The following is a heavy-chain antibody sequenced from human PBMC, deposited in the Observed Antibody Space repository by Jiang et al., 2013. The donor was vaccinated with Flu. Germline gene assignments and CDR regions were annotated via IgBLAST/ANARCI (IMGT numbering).Heavy chain of an antibody. D-gene: IGHD2-2*01. J-gene: IGHJ6*02. Sequence: LLKPSETLSLTCTVSGGSISSYYWSWIRQPAGKGLEWIGRIYTSGSTNYNPSLKSRVTMSVDTSKNQFSLKLSSVTAADTAVYYCAREGAGDYCSSTSCYRPYGMDVWGQGTTVTVSS. CDR1: GGSISSYY. V-gene: IGHV4-4*07. CDR3: AREGAGDYCSSTSCYRPYGMDV. CDR2: IYTSGST.